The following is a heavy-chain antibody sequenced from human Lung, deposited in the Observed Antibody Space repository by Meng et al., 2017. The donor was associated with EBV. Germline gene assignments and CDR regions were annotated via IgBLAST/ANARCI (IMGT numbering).Heavy chain of an antibody. Sequence: QAQLQESGPGLVKPSQTLSLTCTVSGGSISSGGYYWSWIRQHPGKGLEWIGYIYYSGSTYYNPSLKSLVTISVDTSKNQFSLKLSSVTAADTAVYYCARVVAGRYNWFDPWGQGTLVTVSS. V-gene: IGHV4-31*01. J-gene: IGHJ5*02. CDR3: ARVVAGRYNWFDP. D-gene: IGHD6-6*01. CDR1: GGSISSGGYY. CDR2: IYYSGST.